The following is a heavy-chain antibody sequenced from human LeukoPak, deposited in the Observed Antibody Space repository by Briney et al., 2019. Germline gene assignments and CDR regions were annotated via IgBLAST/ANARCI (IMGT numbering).Heavy chain of an antibody. D-gene: IGHD6-13*01. CDR1: GFTFSSYG. CDR3: AKVIGKLTSSSSGGDAFDI. CDR2: ISGSGGST. J-gene: IGHJ3*02. Sequence: GGSLRLSCAASGFTFSSYGMSWVRQAPGKGLEWVSAISGSGGSTYYAASVKGRFTISRDNSKNTLYLQTNSLSAADTAVYYCAKVIGKLTSSSSGGDAFDIGGQETMVTVSS. V-gene: IGHV3-23*01.